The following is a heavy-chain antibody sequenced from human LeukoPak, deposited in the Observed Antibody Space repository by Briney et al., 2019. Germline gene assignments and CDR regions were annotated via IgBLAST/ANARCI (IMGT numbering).Heavy chain of an antibody. CDR3: ARSSGWKYNIDY. J-gene: IGHJ4*02. D-gene: IGHD6-19*01. CDR1: GYTFNGYY. CDR2: INPNSGGT. V-gene: IGHV1-2*02. Sequence: GASVKVSCKASGYTFNGYYKHWVRQAPGQGLEWMGWINPNSGGTNYAQKFQGRVTMTRDTSISTAYMELSRLRSDDTTMYYCARSSGWKYNIDYWGQGTLVTVPS.